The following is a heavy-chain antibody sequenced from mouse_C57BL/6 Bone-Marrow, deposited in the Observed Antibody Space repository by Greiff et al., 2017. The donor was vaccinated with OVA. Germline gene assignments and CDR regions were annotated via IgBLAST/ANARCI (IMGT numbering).Heavy chain of an antibody. J-gene: IGHJ3*01. CDR3: ARAHYYGSSYGFAY. Sequence: DVKLVESEGGLVQPGSSMKLSCTASGFTFSDYYMAWVRQVPEKGLEWVANINYDGSSTYYLDSLKSRFIISRDNAKNILYLQMSSLKSEDTATYYCARAHYYGSSYGFAYWGQGTLVTVSA. D-gene: IGHD1-1*01. V-gene: IGHV5-16*01. CDR2: INYDGSST. CDR1: GFTFSDYY.